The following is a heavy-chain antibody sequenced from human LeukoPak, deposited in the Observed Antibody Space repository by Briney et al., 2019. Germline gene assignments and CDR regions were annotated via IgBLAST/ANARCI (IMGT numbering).Heavy chain of an antibody. J-gene: IGHJ4*02. CDR1: GFSFSSYT. Sequence: GGSLRLSCAASGFSFSSYTMNWVRQAPGKGLEWVSSITISSSSIYYADSLKGRFTISRDNSKNTLYLQMNSLRAEDTAVYYCARDYYDSSGFPRSDYWGQGTLVTVSP. D-gene: IGHD3-22*01. CDR2: ITISSSSI. CDR3: ARDYYDSSGFPRSDY. V-gene: IGHV3-21*04.